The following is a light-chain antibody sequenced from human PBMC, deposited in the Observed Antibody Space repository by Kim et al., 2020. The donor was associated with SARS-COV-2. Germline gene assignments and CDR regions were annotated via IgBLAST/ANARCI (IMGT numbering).Light chain of an antibody. CDR3: QVWDSTTDQQV. CDR1: NIGRKR. Sequence: APGETATITFGGDNIGRKRVHWYQQKPGQAPMLVIYDDSDRPSGIPERFSGSNSGNTATLAIRRVEAGDEADYFCQVWDSTTDQQVFGGGTQLTVL. J-gene: IGLJ3*02. V-gene: IGLV3-21*02. CDR2: DDS.